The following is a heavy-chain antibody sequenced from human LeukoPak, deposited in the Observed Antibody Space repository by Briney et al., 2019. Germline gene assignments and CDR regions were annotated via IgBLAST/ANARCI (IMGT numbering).Heavy chain of an antibody. J-gene: IGHJ6*03. CDR3: ARGPRYSSSWYYYYYYYMDV. CDR1: GGSISSSNW. Sequence: PSGTLSLTCAVSGGSISSSNWWSWVRQPPGKGLEWIGEIYHSGSTNYNPSLKSRVTISVDKSKNQFSLKLSSVTAADTAVYYCARGPRYSSSWYYYYYYYMDVWGKGTTVTVSS. CDR2: IYHSGST. V-gene: IGHV4-4*02. D-gene: IGHD6-13*01.